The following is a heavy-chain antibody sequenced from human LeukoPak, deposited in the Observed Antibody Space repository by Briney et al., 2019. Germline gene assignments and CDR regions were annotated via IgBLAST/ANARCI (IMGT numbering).Heavy chain of an antibody. Sequence: GGTLRLSCAASGFTFSSYGMSWVRQAPGKGLEWVSAISGSGGSTYYADSVKGRFTISRDNSKNTLYLQMNSLRAEDTAVYYCAKDHLVRGVPHHWGQGTLVTVSS. CDR3: AKDHLVRGVPHH. D-gene: IGHD3-10*01. V-gene: IGHV3-23*01. CDR1: GFTFSSYG. J-gene: IGHJ4*02. CDR2: ISGSGGST.